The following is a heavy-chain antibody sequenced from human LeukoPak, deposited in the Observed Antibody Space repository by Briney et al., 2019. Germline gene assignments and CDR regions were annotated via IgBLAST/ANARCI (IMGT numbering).Heavy chain of an antibody. CDR3: ARGENSAFDI. V-gene: IGHV3-23*01. J-gene: IGHJ3*02. Sequence: GGSLRLSCAASGFTFSTCAMSWVRQAPGKGLEWVAGIGYGGSHTYYASSVTGRFTISRDNSKNTMSLQMNSLRAEDTAVYYCARGENSAFDIWGQGTMVTVSS. CDR1: GFTFSTCA. CDR2: IGYGGSHT. D-gene: IGHD2/OR15-2a*01.